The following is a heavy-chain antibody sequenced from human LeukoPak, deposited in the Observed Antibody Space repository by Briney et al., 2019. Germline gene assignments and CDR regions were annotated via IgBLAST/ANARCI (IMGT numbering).Heavy chain of an antibody. CDR3: AKGGGSYLEYFQH. D-gene: IGHD1-26*01. J-gene: IGHJ1*01. V-gene: IGHV3-7*03. CDR1: GFTFSSYW. CDR2: IKHDGSDK. Sequence: GGSLRLSCAASGFTFSSYWMSWVRQAPGKGLEWVANIKHDGSDKYYVDSVKGRFTISRDNAKNSLYLQMNSLRVEDMAFYYCAKGGGSYLEYFQHWGQGTLVTVSS.